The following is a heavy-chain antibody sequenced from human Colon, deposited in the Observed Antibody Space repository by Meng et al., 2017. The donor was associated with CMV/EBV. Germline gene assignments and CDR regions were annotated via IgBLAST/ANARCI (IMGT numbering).Heavy chain of an antibody. D-gene: IGHD3-22*01. J-gene: IGHJ4*02. Sequence: ASGFTFSSYASTWVRQAPGKGLERVSGITGSASITYYADSVKGRFTISRDNSKNTLYLQMNSLRAEDTALYYCAKGLYYYDSSGYNYWGQGTLVTVSS. CDR1: GFTFSSYA. CDR2: ITGSASIT. CDR3: AKGLYYYDSSGYNY. V-gene: IGHV3-23*01.